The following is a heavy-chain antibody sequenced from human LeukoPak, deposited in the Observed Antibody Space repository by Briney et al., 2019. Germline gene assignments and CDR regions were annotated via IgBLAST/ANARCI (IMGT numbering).Heavy chain of an antibody. Sequence: ASVKVSCKASGYTFTSYYMHWVRQAPGQGLEWMGIIKPSGGSTSYAQKFQGRVTMTRDTSTSTVYMELSSLRSDDTAVYYCASAIAAASHFDYWGQGTLVTVSS. D-gene: IGHD6-13*01. CDR2: IKPSGGST. V-gene: IGHV1-46*03. CDR1: GYTFTSYY. CDR3: ASAIAAASHFDY. J-gene: IGHJ4*02.